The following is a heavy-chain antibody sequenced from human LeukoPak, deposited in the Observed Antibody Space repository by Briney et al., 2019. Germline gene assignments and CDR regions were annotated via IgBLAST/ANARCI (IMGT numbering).Heavy chain of an antibody. CDR3: ARDRGRFLPGSLDY. CDR1: GFTFRNYW. V-gene: IGHV3-23*01. Sequence: GGSLRLSCAASGFTFRNYWMNWVRQAPGRGLEWVSSISGSGKTTYYADSVKGRFTVSRDNSENTVFLQMNSLRVEDTAIYYCARDRGRFLPGSLDYWGQGTLVTVSS. J-gene: IGHJ4*02. D-gene: IGHD3-16*01. CDR2: ISGSGKTT.